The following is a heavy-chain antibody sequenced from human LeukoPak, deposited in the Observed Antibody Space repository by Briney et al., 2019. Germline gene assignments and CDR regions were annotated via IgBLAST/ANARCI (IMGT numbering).Heavy chain of an antibody. V-gene: IGHV3-30-3*01. J-gene: IGHJ4*02. CDR3: ARAVGGSFWGNFDY. Sequence: PGGSLRLSCAASGFTFSTYAMHWVRRAPGKGLQWVAVISYDGSNKYYAGSVKGRFTISRDNSKNTLYLQMNSLRAEDTAVYYCARAVGGSFWGNFDYWGQGTLVTVSS. D-gene: IGHD1-26*01. CDR1: GFTFSTYA. CDR2: ISYDGSNK.